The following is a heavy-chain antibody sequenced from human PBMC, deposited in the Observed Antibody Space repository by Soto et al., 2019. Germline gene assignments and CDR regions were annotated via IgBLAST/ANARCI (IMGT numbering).Heavy chain of an antibody. CDR1: GGTYSSYT. D-gene: IGHD3-16*01. V-gene: IGHV1-69*02. CDR3: AREGETYGYKWFDP. Sequence: QLQLVQSGAEVKKPGSSVKVSCKASGGTYSSYTISWMRQAPGQGPEWMGRVIPVPGVASYAQKFQGRVTVTADKATGTAYMELSSLRSEDTAVYYCAREGETYGYKWFDPWGQGTLVTVSS. J-gene: IGHJ5*02. CDR2: VIPVPGVA.